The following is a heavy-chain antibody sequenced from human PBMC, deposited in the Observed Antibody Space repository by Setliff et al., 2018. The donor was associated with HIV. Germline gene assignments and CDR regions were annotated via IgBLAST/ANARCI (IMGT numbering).Heavy chain of an antibody. CDR1: GGSISSSSYY. V-gene: IGHV4-39*07. CDR3: ARDRRTYYYDSSGYSPPLRAFDI. J-gene: IGHJ3*02. CDR2: MYYSGST. D-gene: IGHD3-22*01. Sequence: SETLSLTCTVSGGSISSSSYYWGWIRQPPGKGLEWIGSMYYSGSTYRNPSLKSRVTISADTSKNQFSLNLSSVTAADTAVYYCARDRRTYYYDSSGYSPPLRAFDIWGQGTMVTVSS.